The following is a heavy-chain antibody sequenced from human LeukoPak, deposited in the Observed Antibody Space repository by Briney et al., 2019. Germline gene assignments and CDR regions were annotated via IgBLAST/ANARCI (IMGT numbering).Heavy chain of an antibody. CDR2: IYSGGST. V-gene: IGHV3-53*01. D-gene: IGHD6-19*01. CDR3: AGSGWYKGVFDY. CDR1: GFTVSSNY. J-gene: IGHJ4*02. Sequence: PGGSLRLSCVASGFTVSSNYMNWVRQAPGKGMGWVSVIYSGGSTYYADSVKGRFTISRDNSKNTLYLQMNSLRAEDTAVYYCAGSGWYKGVFDYWGQGTLVTVSS.